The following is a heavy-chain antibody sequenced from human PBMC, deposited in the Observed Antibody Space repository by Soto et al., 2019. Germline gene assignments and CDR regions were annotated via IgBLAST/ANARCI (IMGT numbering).Heavy chain of an antibody. D-gene: IGHD3-10*01. CDR1: GFSLSTSGVG. Sequence: SGPTLVNPTQTLTLTCTFSGFSLSTSGVGVGWIRQPPGKALEWLALIYWNDDKRYSPSLKSRLTITKDTSKNQVVLTMTNMDPVDTATYYCARMKGPMVRGVSRSGFDPWGQGTLVTVSS. J-gene: IGHJ5*02. CDR3: ARMKGPMVRGVSRSGFDP. CDR2: IYWNDDK. V-gene: IGHV2-5*01.